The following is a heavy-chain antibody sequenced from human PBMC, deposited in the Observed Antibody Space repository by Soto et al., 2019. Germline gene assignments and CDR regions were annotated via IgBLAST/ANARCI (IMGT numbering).Heavy chain of an antibody. CDR1: GDSVSSNSAA. Sequence: SQTLSLTCAISGDSVSSNSAAWNWIRQSPSRGLEWLGRTYYRSKWYNDYAVSVQSRITINPDTSKNQFSLQLNSVTPEDTAVYYCARGYCTNGVCYTRWFDPWGQGTLVTVSS. CDR3: ARGYCTNGVCYTRWFDP. J-gene: IGHJ5*02. CDR2: TYYRSKWYN. V-gene: IGHV6-1*01. D-gene: IGHD2-8*01.